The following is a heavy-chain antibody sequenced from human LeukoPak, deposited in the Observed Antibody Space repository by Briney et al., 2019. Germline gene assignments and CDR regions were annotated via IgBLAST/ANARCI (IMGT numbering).Heavy chain of an antibody. Sequence: GGSLRLSCAASGFTFSSYGMHWVRQAPGKGLEWVALIGHDGADKYYADSVKGRFLISRDNSKNMLFLQMNSLIIEDTAVYYCARNSDYYDYSPQSVWGQGTLVTVS. CDR2: IGHDGADK. CDR3: ARNSDYYDYSPQSV. D-gene: IGHD3-22*01. CDR1: GFTFSSYG. V-gene: IGHV3-30*03. J-gene: IGHJ4*02.